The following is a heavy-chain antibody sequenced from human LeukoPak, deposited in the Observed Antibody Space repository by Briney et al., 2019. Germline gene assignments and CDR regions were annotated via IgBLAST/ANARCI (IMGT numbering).Heavy chain of an antibody. J-gene: IGHJ4*02. CDR1: GFTVSSNY. CDR3: ARDPNYYDSSSPPG. CDR2: IYSGGST. V-gene: IGHV3-53*01. D-gene: IGHD3-22*01. Sequence: GGSLRLSCAASGFTVSSNYMSWVRQAPGKGLEWVSVIYSGGSTYYADSVKGRFTISRDNSKNTLYLQMNSLRAEDTAVYYCARDPNYYDSSSPPGWGQGTLVTVSS.